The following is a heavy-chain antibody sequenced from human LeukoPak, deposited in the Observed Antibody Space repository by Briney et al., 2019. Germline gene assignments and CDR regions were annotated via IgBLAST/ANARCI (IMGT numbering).Heavy chain of an antibody. CDR1: GDSITSSYW. CDR3: ARESDPSGYIDY. D-gene: IGHD1-26*01. CDR2: ISHGGST. Sequence: SETLSLTCAVSGDSITSSYWWSWVHQPPGKGLEWIGEISHGGSTDYNPSLKSRVTISVDKSKNQFSLKLTSVTAADTAMYYCARESDPSGYIDYWGQGTLVTVSS. V-gene: IGHV4-4*02. J-gene: IGHJ4*02.